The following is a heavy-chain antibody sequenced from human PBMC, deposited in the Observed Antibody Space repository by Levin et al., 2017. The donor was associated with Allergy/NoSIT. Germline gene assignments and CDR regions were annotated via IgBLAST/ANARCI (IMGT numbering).Heavy chain of an antibody. Sequence: ASVKVSCKASGGTFSSYAISWVRQAPGQGLEWMGGIIPIFGTANYAQKFQGRVTITADESTSTAYMELSSLRSEDTAVYYCASPKGRRGPQTYYFDYWGQGTLVTVAS. CDR2: IIPIFGTA. CDR1: GGTFSSYA. J-gene: IGHJ4*02. V-gene: IGHV1-69*13. CDR3: ASPKGRRGPQTYYFDY. D-gene: IGHD3-10*01.